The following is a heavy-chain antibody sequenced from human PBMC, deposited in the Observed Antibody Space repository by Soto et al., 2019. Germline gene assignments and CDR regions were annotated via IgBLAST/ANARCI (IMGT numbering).Heavy chain of an antibody. CDR1: GFTFSSYG. V-gene: IGHV3-33*01. CDR3: ARGNYPESAYYFDY. CDR2: IWYDGSNK. D-gene: IGHD3-10*01. Sequence: GGSLSLSCAASGFTFSSYGMHWVRQAPGKGLEWVAVIWYDGSNKYYADSVKGRFTISRDNSKNTLYLQMNSLRAEDTAVYYCARGNYPESAYYFDYWDQGTLVTVSS. J-gene: IGHJ4*02.